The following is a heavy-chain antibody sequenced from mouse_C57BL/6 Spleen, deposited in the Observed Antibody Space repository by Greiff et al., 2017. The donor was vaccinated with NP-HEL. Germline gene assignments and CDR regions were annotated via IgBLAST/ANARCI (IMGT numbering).Heavy chain of an antibody. CDR3: ARLFITTVEDAMDN. V-gene: IGHV1-72*01. CDR2: IDANSGGT. Sequence: QVQLQQPGAELVKPGASVKLSCKASGYTFTSYWMHWVKQRPGRVLEWIGRIDANSGGTKSNEKFRSKATLTVDKPCSTAYMQISSLTSEDSAVYYCARLFITTVEDAMDNWGQGTSVTVAS. CDR1: GYTFTSYW. D-gene: IGHD1-1*01. J-gene: IGHJ4*01.